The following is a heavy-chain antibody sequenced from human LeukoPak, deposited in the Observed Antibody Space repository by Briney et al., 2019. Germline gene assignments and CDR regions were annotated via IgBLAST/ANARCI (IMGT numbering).Heavy chain of an antibody. CDR3: ARRGKQWLAERSYYYYYMDV. V-gene: IGHV4-34*01. CDR2: INHSGST. D-gene: IGHD6-19*01. J-gene: IGHJ6*03. Sequence: SETLSLTCAVYGGSFSGYYWSWIRQPPGKGLEWIGEINHSGSTNYNPSLKSQVTISVDTSKNQFSLKLSSVTAADTAVYYCARRGKQWLAERSYYYYYMDVWGKGTTVTVSS. CDR1: GGSFSGYY.